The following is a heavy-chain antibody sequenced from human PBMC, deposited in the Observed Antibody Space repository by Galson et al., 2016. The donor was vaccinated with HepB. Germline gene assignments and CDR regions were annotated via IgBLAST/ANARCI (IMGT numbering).Heavy chain of an antibody. CDR1: GYTFTTYW. Sequence: QSGAEVTKPGESLKISCQGSGYTFTTYWIGWVRQLPGKGLEWVGIVDPTDSKTTYSPSFQGQVTISVEKSISTAYLQWNSLKASDTAVYYCAGGLVLWSGQSPLAMGAWGQGTTVTVSS. J-gene: IGHJ6*02. D-gene: IGHD3-3*01. CDR3: AGGLVLWSGQSPLAMGA. CDR2: VDPTDSKT. V-gene: IGHV5-51*03.